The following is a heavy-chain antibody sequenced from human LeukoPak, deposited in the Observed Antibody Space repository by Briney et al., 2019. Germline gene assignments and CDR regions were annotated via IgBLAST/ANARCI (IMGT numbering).Heavy chain of an antibody. Sequence: GGSLRLSCAASGFTFSSYGMHWVRQAPGKGLEWVGFIRYDGSNKYYADSVKGRFTISRDNSKNTLYLQMNSLRAEDTAVYYCAKDPDPPGNYFDYWGQGTLVTVSS. CDR3: AKDPDPPGNYFDY. CDR2: IRYDGSNK. D-gene: IGHD1-14*01. CDR1: GFTFSSYG. J-gene: IGHJ4*02. V-gene: IGHV3-30*02.